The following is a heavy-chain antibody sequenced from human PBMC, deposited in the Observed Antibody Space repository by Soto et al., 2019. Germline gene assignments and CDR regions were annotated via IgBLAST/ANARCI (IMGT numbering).Heavy chain of an antibody. Sequence: AASVKVSCKASGGTFSSYTISWVRQAPGQGVEWMGRIIPILGIANYAQKFQGRVTITADKSTSTAYMELSSLRSEDTAVYYCARDLSGYSYGYWSHDALAIWGQGTMVTVSS. J-gene: IGHJ3*02. V-gene: IGHV1-69*04. CDR3: ARDLSGYSYGYWSHDALAI. D-gene: IGHD5-18*01. CDR1: GGTFSSYT. CDR2: IIPILGIA.